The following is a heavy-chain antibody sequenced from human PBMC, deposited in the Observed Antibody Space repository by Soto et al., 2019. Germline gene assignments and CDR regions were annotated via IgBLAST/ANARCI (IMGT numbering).Heavy chain of an antibody. D-gene: IGHD3-22*01. J-gene: IGHJ4*02. CDR1: GYTFTSYG. Sequence: ASVKVSCKASGYTFTSYGISWVRQAPGQGLEWMGWISAYNGNTNYAQKLQGRVTMTTDTSTSTAYMELRSLRSDDTAVYYCARVGSYYYDSSGYFDYWGQGTLVTVPS. CDR2: ISAYNGNT. CDR3: ARVGSYYYDSSGYFDY. V-gene: IGHV1-18*01.